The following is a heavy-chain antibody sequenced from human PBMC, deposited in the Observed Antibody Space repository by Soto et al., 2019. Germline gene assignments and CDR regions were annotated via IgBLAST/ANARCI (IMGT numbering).Heavy chain of an antibody. CDR1: GFTFSSYA. Sequence: GGSLRLSCAASGFTFSSYAMHWVRQAPGKGLEWVAVISYNSNNKYYADSVKGRFTIPRDNARKSLYLQMNSLIADDTAVYYCVRDYQYGFDMWGQGTMVTVSS. D-gene: IGHD3-16*02. J-gene: IGHJ3*02. CDR3: VRDYQYGFDM. CDR2: ISYNSNNK. V-gene: IGHV3-30-3*01.